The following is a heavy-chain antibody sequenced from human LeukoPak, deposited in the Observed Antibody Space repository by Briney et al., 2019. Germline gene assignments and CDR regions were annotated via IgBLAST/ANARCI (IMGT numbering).Heavy chain of an antibody. V-gene: IGHV1-8*01. D-gene: IGHD1-26*01. J-gene: IGHJ4*02. Sequence: ASVKVSCTASGYTFTSYDINWVRQATGQGLEWMGWMNPNSGNTGYAQKFQGRVTMTRNTSISTAYMELSSLRSEDTAVYYCARGLVKWELLKLIPFGYWGQGTLVTVSS. CDR1: GYTFTSYD. CDR3: ARGLVKWELLKLIPFGY. CDR2: MNPNSGNT.